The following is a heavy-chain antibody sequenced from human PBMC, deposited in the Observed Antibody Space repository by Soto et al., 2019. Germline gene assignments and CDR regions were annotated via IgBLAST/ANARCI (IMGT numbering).Heavy chain of an antibody. CDR3: ARGGKYDFWSGYSYYYYYGMDV. D-gene: IGHD3-3*01. CDR2: IIPIFGTA. CDR1: GGTFSSYA. Sequence: GASVKVSCKASGGTFSSYAISWLRQAPGQGLEWMGGIIPIFGTANYAQKFQGRVTITADESTSTAYMELSSLRSEDTAVYYCARGGKYDFWSGYSYYYYYGMDVWGQGTTVTVSS. V-gene: IGHV1-69*13. J-gene: IGHJ6*02.